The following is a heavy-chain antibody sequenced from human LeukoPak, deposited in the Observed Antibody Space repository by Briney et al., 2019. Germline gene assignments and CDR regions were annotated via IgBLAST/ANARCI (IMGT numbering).Heavy chain of an antibody. D-gene: IGHD3-9*01. Sequence: SETLSLTCAASGGSFSGYYWTWIRQPPGKGLEWIGEMYHSGSTNYNPSLKSRVTISVDKSKNQFSLKLSSVTAADTAVYYCASARENYDILTGYYKGGSFDYWGQGTLVTVSS. CDR3: ASARENYDILTGYYKGGSFDY. V-gene: IGHV4-34*01. J-gene: IGHJ4*02. CDR1: GGSFSGYY. CDR2: MYHSGST.